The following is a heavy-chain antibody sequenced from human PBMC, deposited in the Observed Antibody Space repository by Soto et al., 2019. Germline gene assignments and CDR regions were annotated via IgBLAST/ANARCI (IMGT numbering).Heavy chain of an antibody. CDR1: GDSVSIKSAA. J-gene: IGHJ4*02. Sequence: QVQLQPSGPRLVRPSQTLSLTCAISGDSVSIKSAAWNWIRQSPSRGLEWLGRTYYRSKWYYDYADSVKSRITINSDTSKNQFSLQLNSVTPEDTAVYYCARDPGYSLDYWGQGTLVTVSS. V-gene: IGHV6-1*01. D-gene: IGHD5-18*01. CDR2: TYYRSKWYY. CDR3: ARDPGYSLDY.